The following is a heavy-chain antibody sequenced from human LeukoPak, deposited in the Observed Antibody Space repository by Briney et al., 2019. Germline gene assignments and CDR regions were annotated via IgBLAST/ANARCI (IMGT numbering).Heavy chain of an antibody. CDR2: MYYSGST. Sequence: SETLSLTCSVSGGSISSSSYYWGWIRQPPGKGLEWIGSMYYSGSTYYNPSLKSRVTISVDTSKNQFSLKLSSVTAADTAVYYCASQFVLLWFGESSPFDYWGQGTLVTVSS. CDR1: GGSISSSSYY. V-gene: IGHV4-39*01. CDR3: ASQFVLLWFGESSPFDY. J-gene: IGHJ4*02. D-gene: IGHD3-10*01.